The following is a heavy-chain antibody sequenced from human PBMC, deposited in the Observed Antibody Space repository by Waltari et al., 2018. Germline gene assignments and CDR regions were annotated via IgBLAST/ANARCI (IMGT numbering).Heavy chain of an antibody. V-gene: IGHV4-39*07. CDR2: IYYSGGT. CDR3: ARDSLLGVVIGY. D-gene: IGHD2-21*01. CDR1: GGSISSSSYY. Sequence: QLQLQESGPGLVKPSETLSLTCTVSGGSISSSSYYWGWIRQPPGKGLEWIGSIYYSGGTYYNPSLKSRVTISVDTSKNQFSLKLSSVTAADTAVYYCARDSLLGVVIGYWGQGTLVTVSS. J-gene: IGHJ4*02.